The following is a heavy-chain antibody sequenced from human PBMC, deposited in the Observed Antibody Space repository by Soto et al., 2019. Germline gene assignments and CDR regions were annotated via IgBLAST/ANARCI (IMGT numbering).Heavy chain of an antibody. J-gene: IGHJ4*02. Sequence: GGSLRLSCTGSGFPFSAYNIDWVRQAPGKGLEWVSSITVGSSHIYQPNSMKGRFTISRDDAKNSVYLQIDSLRDEDTALYYCSRSPEVGVRGAYWGQGTLVTVTS. D-gene: IGHD3-16*01. CDR3: SRSPEVGVRGAY. V-gene: IGHV3-21*01. CDR2: ITVGSSHI. CDR1: GFPFSAYN.